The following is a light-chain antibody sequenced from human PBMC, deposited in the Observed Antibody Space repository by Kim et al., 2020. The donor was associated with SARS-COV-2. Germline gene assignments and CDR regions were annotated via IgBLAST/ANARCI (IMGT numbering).Light chain of an antibody. CDR1: PGDSNTY. Sequence: LSPGKRDTLHCRASPGDSNTYVGGYQQKSGRAPRLLMYGTSTRATGVTDRFRGSESGTDFTLTISRLEPEDFAVYYCQQYGRAPYTFGQGTKLEI. J-gene: IGKJ2*01. CDR3: QQYGRAPYT. V-gene: IGKV3-20*01. CDR2: GTS.